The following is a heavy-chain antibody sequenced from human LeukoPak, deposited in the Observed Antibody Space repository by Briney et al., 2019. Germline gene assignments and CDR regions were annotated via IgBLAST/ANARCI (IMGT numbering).Heavy chain of an antibody. D-gene: IGHD3-16*02. CDR1: GGSISSYY. CDR3: ARGSGYYDYVWGSYRFDY. Sequence: SETLSLTRTVSGGSISSYYWSWIRQPPGKGLEWIGYIYYSGSTNYNPSLKSRVTISVDTSKNQFSLKLSSVTAADTAVYYCARGSGYYDYVWGSYRFDYWGQGTLVTVSS. V-gene: IGHV4-59*08. J-gene: IGHJ4*02. CDR2: IYYSGST.